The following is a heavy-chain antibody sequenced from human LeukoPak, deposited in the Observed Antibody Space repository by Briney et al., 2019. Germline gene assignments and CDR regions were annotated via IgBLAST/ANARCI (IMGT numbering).Heavy chain of an antibody. D-gene: IGHD1-14*01. Sequence: SETLSLTCSVSGGSMTNLYWTWIWQPPPQGLEWIGDIYDSGSTRYNTSPDSRVTISVDTSKNQFSLKLSSVTATDTAVYYCATNLRSTACFDVWGPGTTATVSS. V-gene: IGHV4-59*01. J-gene: IGHJ3*01. CDR1: GGSMTNLY. CDR2: IYDSGST. CDR3: ATNLRSTACFDV.